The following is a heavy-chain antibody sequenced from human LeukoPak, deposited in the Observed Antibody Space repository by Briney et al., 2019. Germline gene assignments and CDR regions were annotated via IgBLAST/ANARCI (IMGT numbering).Heavy chain of an antibody. CDR1: GFTFSNYD. J-gene: IGHJ4*02. CDR2: IRYDGIKK. Sequence: GGSLRLSCAASGFTFSNYDMHWVRQAPGKGLEWVAFIRYDGIKKYYADSVKGRFTISRDNSKNTLYLQMNSLRAEDTAVYYCARGGDGYNSLFDYWGQGTLVTVSS. V-gene: IGHV3-30*02. D-gene: IGHD5-24*01. CDR3: ARGGDGYNSLFDY.